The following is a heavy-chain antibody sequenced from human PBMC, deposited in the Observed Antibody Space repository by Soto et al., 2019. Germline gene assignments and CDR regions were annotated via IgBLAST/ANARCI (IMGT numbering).Heavy chain of an antibody. Sequence: EVQLVESGGGPVRPGGSLKLSCAASGFNFITYSLSWVRQAPGKGLEWVASISSSAVYIDYADSVKGRFTISRDNANNSLYLQMNSLRAEDTATYYWVRDGLDYYDTERLYFDNWGQGTLVTVSS. CDR3: VRDGLDYYDTERLYFDN. J-gene: IGHJ4*02. CDR1: GFNFITYS. D-gene: IGHD3-22*01. CDR2: ISSSAVYI. V-gene: IGHV3-21*01.